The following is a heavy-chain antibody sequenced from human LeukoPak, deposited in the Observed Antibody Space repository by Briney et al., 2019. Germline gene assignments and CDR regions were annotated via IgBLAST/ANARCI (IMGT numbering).Heavy chain of an antibody. V-gene: IGHV3-21*01. CDR1: EFNFSSYT. J-gene: IGHJ4*02. CDR2: ISSRSSYI. Sequence: GGSLRLSCAASEFNFSSYTMNWVRQAPGKGLEWVSSISSRSSYIHYADSVKGRFTISRDNAKNSLHLQMNSLRAEDTAVYYCARDLSGVTGYTYGRGIDYWGQGTLVTVSS. D-gene: IGHD5-18*01. CDR3: ARDLSGVTGYTYGRGIDY.